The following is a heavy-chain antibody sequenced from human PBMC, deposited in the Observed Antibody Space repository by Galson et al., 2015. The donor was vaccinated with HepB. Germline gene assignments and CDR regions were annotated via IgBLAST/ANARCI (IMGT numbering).Heavy chain of an antibody. CDR2: ISYDGSNK. CDR1: GFTFSSYG. V-gene: IGHV3-30*18. J-gene: IGHJ6*03. Sequence: SLRLSCAASGFTFSSYGMHWVRQAPGKGLEWVAVISYDGSNKYYADSVKGRFTTSRDNSKNTLYLQMNSLRAEDTAVYYCAKDSQLLSDLYYYYSMDVWGKGTTVTVSS. D-gene: IGHD2-2*01. CDR3: AKDSQLLSDLYYYYSMDV.